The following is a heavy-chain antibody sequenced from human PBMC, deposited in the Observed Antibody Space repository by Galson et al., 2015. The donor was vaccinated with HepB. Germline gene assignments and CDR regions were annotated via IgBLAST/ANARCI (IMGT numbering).Heavy chain of an antibody. CDR1: GDSFSSHF. CDR3: ARDRVTDYAGSCFDP. J-gene: IGHJ5*02. D-gene: IGHD4-17*01. CDR2: INSSGGRT. Sequence: SVKVSCKAFGDSFSSHFIHWVRQAPGQGLEWMAVINSSGGRTKYAQNFQGRLIMTTDTSTSTVYLHLSSLKSEDTAVYYCARDRVTDYAGSCFDPWGQGTLVTVSS. V-gene: IGHV1-46*01.